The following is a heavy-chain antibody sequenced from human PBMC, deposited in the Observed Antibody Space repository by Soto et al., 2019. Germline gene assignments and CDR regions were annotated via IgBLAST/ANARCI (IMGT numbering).Heavy chain of an antibody. Sequence: ASVKVSCKASGYTFTSYGISWVRQAPGQGLEWMGWISAYNGNTNYAQKFQGRVTMTTDTSTSTAYMELRSLRSDDTAVYYCARLGYSSGWYVSYYYYGMDVWGQGTTVTVSS. CDR2: ISAYNGNT. CDR1: GYTFTSYG. J-gene: IGHJ6*02. CDR3: ARLGYSSGWYVSYYYYGMDV. V-gene: IGHV1-18*01. D-gene: IGHD6-19*01.